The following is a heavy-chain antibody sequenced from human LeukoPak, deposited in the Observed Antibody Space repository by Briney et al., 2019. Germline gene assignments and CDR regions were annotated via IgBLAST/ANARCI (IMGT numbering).Heavy chain of an antibody. Sequence: SETLSLTCTVSGGSISSSSYYWGWIRQPPGKGLEGIGSIYYSGSTYYNPSLKSRVTISVDTSKNQFSLKLSSVTVADTAVYYCARPRIAAAGLLDYWGQGTLVTVSS. CDR3: ARPRIAAAGLLDY. J-gene: IGHJ4*02. CDR1: GGSISSSSYY. D-gene: IGHD6-13*01. CDR2: IYYSGST. V-gene: IGHV4-39*01.